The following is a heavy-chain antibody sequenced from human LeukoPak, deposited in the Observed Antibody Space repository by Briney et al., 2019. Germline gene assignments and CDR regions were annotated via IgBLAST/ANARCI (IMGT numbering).Heavy chain of an antibody. J-gene: IGHJ5*02. CDR2: INARGDT. D-gene: IGHD2-2*01. CDR3: ARGQVPAARGYNWFDP. V-gene: IGHV4-34*01. CDR1: GWSFNDYY. Sequence: PSETLSLTCAVYGWSFNDYYWNWIRQPPGKGLEWIGEINARGDTNYNPSLKSRVTISVDTSKNQFSLRLTSMIAADTAIYCCARGQVPAARGYNWFDPWGQGTLVTVS.